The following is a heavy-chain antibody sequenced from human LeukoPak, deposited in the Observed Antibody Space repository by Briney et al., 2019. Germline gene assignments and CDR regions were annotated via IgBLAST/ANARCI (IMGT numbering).Heavy chain of an antibody. CDR2: IYTSGST. Sequence: SETLSLTCTVSGGSISSGSYYWSWIRQPAGKGLEWIGRIYTSGSTNYNPSLKSRVTISVDTSKNQFSLKLSAVTAADTAVYYCARSLYYYGSDSFDIWGQGTMVTASS. CDR3: ARSLYYYGSDSFDI. D-gene: IGHD3-10*01. J-gene: IGHJ3*02. CDR1: GGSISSGSYY. V-gene: IGHV4-61*02.